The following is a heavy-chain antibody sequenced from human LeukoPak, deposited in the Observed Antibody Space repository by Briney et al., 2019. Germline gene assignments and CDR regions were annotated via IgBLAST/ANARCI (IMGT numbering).Heavy chain of an antibody. CDR1: GFIFSNYA. Sequence: PGGSLRLSCAASGFIFSNYAMSCVHQAPGKGLEWVSLISAGGGSTNYADSVKGRFTISRDNSKNTLFLQMNSLRAEDTAIYYCAKASPSSSSSQFSGDWGQGTLVTVSS. D-gene: IGHD6-6*01. J-gene: IGHJ4*02. CDR2: ISAGGGST. CDR3: AKASPSSSSSQFSGD. V-gene: IGHV3-23*01.